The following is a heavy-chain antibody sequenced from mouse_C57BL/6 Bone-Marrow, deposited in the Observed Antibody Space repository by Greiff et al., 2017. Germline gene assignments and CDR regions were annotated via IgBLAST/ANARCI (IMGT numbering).Heavy chain of an antibody. D-gene: IGHD2-3*01. V-gene: IGHV1-61*01. Sequence: QVQLQQPGAELVRPGSSVKLSCKASGYTFTSYWMDWVKQRPGQGLEWIGNIYPSDSATHYNQKFKDQATLTVDKYYSTAYMQLSSLTSEDYAVYYCTRIDDGYRYYCDYGGQGTTLTVSS. CDR3: TRIDDGYRYYCDY. CDR1: GYTFTSYW. CDR2: IYPSDSAT. J-gene: IGHJ2*01.